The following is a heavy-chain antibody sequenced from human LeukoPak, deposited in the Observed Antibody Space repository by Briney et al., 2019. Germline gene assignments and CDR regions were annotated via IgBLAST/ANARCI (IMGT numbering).Heavy chain of an antibody. CDR2: INPNSGGT. D-gene: IGHD6-13*01. J-gene: IGHJ6*02. CDR3: ARLYSSSWYREKVFGIRYGMDV. Sequence: GASVKVSCKASGYTFTGYYMHWVRQAPGQGLEWMGWINPNSGGTNYAQKFRGWVTMTRDTSISTAYMELSSLRSEDTAVYYCARLYSSSWYREKVFGIRYGMDVWGQGTTVTVSS. V-gene: IGHV1-2*04. CDR1: GYTFTGYY.